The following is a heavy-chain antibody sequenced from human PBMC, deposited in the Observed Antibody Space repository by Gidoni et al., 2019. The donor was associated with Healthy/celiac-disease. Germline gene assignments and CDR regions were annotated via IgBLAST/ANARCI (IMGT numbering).Heavy chain of an antibody. Sequence: EVQLVASGGGLVQPGRSMRLSRAASGFTFDAYAMHWVRQAPGQGLEWVSGISCNSGSIGYADSVKGRFTISRDNAKNSLYLQMNSLRAEDTALYYCAKCRGSYVTWGQVYFDYWGQGTLVTVSS. CDR2: ISCNSGSI. D-gene: IGHD1-26*01. CDR3: AKCRGSYVTWGQVYFDY. CDR1: GFTFDAYA. V-gene: IGHV3-9*01. J-gene: IGHJ4*02.